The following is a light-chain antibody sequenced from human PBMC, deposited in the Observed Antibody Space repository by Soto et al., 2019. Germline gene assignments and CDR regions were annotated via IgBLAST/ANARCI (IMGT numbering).Light chain of an antibody. V-gene: IGLV1-44*01. CDR1: SSNIGSNA. Sequence: QSVLTQPPSASGTPGQRVTISCSGSSSNIGSNAVSCYQHFPGTAPKVLIYSDDKRPSGVPDRFSGSKCGTSASLAISGLRAEDEADDFCDAWGDCLSTLVFGGGTKLTVL. CDR2: SDD. CDR3: DAWGDCLSTLV. J-gene: IGLJ3*02.